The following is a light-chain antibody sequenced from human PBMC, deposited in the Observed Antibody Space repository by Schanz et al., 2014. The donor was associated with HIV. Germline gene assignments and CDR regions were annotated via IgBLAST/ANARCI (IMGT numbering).Light chain of an antibody. J-gene: IGLJ3*02. CDR2: NTY. Sequence: QSVLTQPPSASGTPGQRVTISCSGSSSSIKTNTVNWFQQLPGTAPKLLIYNTYHRPSGVPDRFSGSKSGTSASLAISGLQSEDEADYYCATWDDSLNALVFGGGTKVTVL. CDR3: ATWDDSLNALV. V-gene: IGLV1-44*01. CDR1: SSSIKTNT.